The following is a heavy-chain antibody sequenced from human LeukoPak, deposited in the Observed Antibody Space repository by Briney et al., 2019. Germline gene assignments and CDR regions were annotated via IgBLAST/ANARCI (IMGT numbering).Heavy chain of an antibody. V-gene: IGHV3-23*01. Sequence: GGSLRLSCAASGFTFSSYAMSWVRQAPGKGRERVSGISGSGGSTYYADSVKGRFTISRDNSKNTLYLQVNSLRAEDTAVYYCAKDLGGSGWYPDAFDIWGQGTMVTVSS. CDR1: GFTFSSYA. J-gene: IGHJ3*02. CDR2: ISGSGGST. D-gene: IGHD6-19*01. CDR3: AKDLGGSGWYPDAFDI.